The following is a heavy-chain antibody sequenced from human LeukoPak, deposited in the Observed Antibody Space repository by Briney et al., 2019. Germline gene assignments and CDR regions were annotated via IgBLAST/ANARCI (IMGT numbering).Heavy chain of an antibody. J-gene: IGHJ3*02. CDR3: AKMTVHDYGKDAFDI. D-gene: IGHD4-17*01. CDR1: GFTFSDYY. Sequence: GGSLRLSCAASGFTFSDYYMSWIRQAPGKGLEWVSYISSSGSTIYYADSVKGRFTISSDNAKNSLYLQMNSLRAEDTAVYYCAKMTVHDYGKDAFDIWGQGTMVTVSS. CDR2: ISSSGSTI. V-gene: IGHV3-11*04.